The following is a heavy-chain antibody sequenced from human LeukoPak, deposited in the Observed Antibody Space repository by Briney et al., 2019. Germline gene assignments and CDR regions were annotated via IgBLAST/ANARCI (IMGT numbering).Heavy chain of an antibody. D-gene: IGHD3-3*01. CDR3: ARDLDYDFWSGRIYYYGMDV. CDR2: IYSGGST. V-gene: IGHV3-66*01. J-gene: IGHJ6*02. CDR1: GFTVSSNY. Sequence: GGSLRLSCAASGFTVSSNYMSWVRQAPGKGLEWVSVIYSGGSTYYADSVKGRFTISRDNSKNTLYLQMNSLRAEDTAVYYCARDLDYDFWSGRIYYYGMDVWGQGTTVTVSS.